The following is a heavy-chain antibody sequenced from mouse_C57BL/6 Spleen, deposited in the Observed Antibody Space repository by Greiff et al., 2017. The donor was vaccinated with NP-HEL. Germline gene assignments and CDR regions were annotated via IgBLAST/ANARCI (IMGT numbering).Heavy chain of an antibody. V-gene: IGHV1-62-2*01. J-gene: IGHJ3*01. CDR1: GYTFTEYT. CDR3: ARHEDGGKVFAY. CDR2: FYPGGGSI. Sequence: VKLQESGAELVKPGASVKLSCKASGYTFTEYTIHWVKQRTGQGLEWIGWFYPGGGSIKYNEKFKDKATLTADKSSSTVYMELSRLPSEDSAVYFCARHEDGGKVFAYWGQGTLVTVSA.